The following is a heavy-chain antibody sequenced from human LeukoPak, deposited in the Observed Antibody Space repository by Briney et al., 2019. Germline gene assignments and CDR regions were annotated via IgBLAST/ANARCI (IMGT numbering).Heavy chain of an antibody. J-gene: IGHJ4*02. CDR2: ISSNGGST. CDR1: GFTFSSYA. D-gene: IGHD4-11*01. CDR3: ARVASNYDFDY. Sequence: LSGGSLRLSCAASGFTFSSYAMHWVRQAPGKGLEYVSAISSNGGSTYYANSVKGRFTISRDNSKNTLYLQMGSLRAEDMAVYYCARVASNYDFDYWGQGTLVSVSS. V-gene: IGHV3-64*01.